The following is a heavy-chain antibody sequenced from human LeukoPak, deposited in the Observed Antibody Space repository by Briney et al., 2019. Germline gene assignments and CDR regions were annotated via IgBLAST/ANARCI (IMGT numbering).Heavy chain of an antibody. Sequence: ASVKVSCKVSGYTLTELSMHCVRQAPGKGLEWMGGFDPEDGETIYAQKFQGRVTMTEDTSTDTAYMELSSLRSEDTAVYYCARQYQLPRHNQVNWFDPWGQGTLVTVSS. D-gene: IGHD2-2*01. CDR1: GYTLTELS. CDR2: FDPEDGET. CDR3: ARQYQLPRHNQVNWFDP. J-gene: IGHJ5*02. V-gene: IGHV1-24*01.